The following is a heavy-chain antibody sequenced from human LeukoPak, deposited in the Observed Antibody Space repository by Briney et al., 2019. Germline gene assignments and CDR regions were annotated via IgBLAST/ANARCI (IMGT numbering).Heavy chain of an antibody. V-gene: IGHV3-11*04. CDR3: ARELAYNYNYYYYGLDV. CDR1: GFIFSDYT. D-gene: IGHD5-24*01. CDR2: ISGSGGSI. J-gene: IGHJ6*02. Sequence: GGSLRLSCAASGFIFSDYTMMWVRRAPGKGLEWVSSISGSGGSIHYADSVKGRFTISRDNAKNSLYLQMNSLRAEDTAAYYCARELAYNYNYYYYGLDVWGQGTTVTVSS.